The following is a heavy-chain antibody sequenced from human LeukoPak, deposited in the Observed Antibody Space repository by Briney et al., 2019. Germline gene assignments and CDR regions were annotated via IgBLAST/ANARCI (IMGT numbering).Heavy chain of an antibody. D-gene: IGHD5-18*01. CDR3: ARGRWRIQLDP. J-gene: IGHJ5*02. Sequence: PSQTLSLTCTVSGGSISSGGYYWSWIRQPPGKGLEWIGYIYLSGSTYYNPSLKSRVTISVDRSKNQFSLKLSSVTAADTAVYYCARGRWRIQLDPWGQGTLVTVSS. V-gene: IGHV4-30-2*01. CDR1: GGSISSGGYY. CDR2: IYLSGST.